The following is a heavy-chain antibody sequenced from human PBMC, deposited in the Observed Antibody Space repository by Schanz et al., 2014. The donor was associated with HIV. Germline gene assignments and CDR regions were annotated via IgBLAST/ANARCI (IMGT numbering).Heavy chain of an antibody. CDR3: ASSITISGVVYAMDV. Sequence: QVRLPQWGAGLLKPSETLSLTCAVYGSSFNDYYWGWIRQAPGKGPEWIGEINHSGIPNYNPSLGIRVTISVDTSKNQFSLKLSSVTAADTAVYYCASSITISGVVYAMDVWGQGTTVIVSS. V-gene: IGHV4-34*01. J-gene: IGHJ6*02. CDR2: INHSGIP. D-gene: IGHD3-3*01. CDR1: GSSFNDYY.